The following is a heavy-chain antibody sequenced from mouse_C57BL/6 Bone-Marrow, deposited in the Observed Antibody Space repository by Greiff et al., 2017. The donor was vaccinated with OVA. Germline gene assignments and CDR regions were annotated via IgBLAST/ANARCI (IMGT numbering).Heavy chain of an antibody. J-gene: IGHJ3*01. D-gene: IGHD1-1*01. CDR1: GFTFSDFY. CDR2: SRNKANDYTT. CDR3: ARDAFPTEGFAY. V-gene: IGHV7-1*01. Sequence: EVQVVESGGGLVQSGRSLRLSCATSGFTFSDFYMEWVRQAPGKGLEWIAASRNKANDYTTEYSASVKGRFIVSRDTSQSILYLQMNALRAEDTAIYYCARDAFPTEGFAYWGQGTLVTVSA.